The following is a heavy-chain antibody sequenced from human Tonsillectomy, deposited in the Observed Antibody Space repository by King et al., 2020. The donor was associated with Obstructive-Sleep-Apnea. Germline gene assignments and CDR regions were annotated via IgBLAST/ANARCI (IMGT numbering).Heavy chain of an antibody. V-gene: IGHV4-38-2*02. Sequence: QLQESGPGLVKPSETLSLTCTVSGCSISSGYYWGWIRQPPGRGLEWIGSIYHSGSTYYNPSIKSRVTLSVDTSKNQFSLKLSSVTAADTALYYCAKTMVRGVNYWGQGTLVTVSS. CDR1: GCSISSGYY. J-gene: IGHJ4*02. CDR3: AKTMVRGVNY. D-gene: IGHD3-10*01. CDR2: IYHSGST.